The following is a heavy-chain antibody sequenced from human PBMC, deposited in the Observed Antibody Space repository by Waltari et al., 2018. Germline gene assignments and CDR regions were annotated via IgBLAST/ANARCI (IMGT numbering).Heavy chain of an antibody. Sequence: EVQLLESGGGLVQPGGSLRLSCAASGFTFSNFPINWVRLAPGTGLEWVSAIKFAEDTYYADSLRGRFTISRDSSKDTVHLQINGLRVEDTAVYYCATPFYNWDDPLHSWGQGTQVTVSS. CDR2: IKFAEDT. J-gene: IGHJ4*02. D-gene: IGHD1-20*01. CDR3: ATPFYNWDDPLHS. V-gene: IGHV3-23*01. CDR1: GFTFSNFP.